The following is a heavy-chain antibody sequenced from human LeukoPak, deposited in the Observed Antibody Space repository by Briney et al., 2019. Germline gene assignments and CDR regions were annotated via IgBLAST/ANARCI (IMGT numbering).Heavy chain of an antibody. V-gene: IGHV4-34*01. CDR2: INHSGST. D-gene: IGHD2-15*01. CDR3: ARGQYIVVVVAATDKFDY. CDR1: GGSFSGYC. Sequence: SETLSLTCAVYGGSFSGYCWSWIRQPPGKGLEWIGEINHSGSTNYNPSLKGRVTISVDTSKNQFSLKLISVTAADTAVYYCARGQYIVVVVAATDKFDYWGQGTLVTVSS. J-gene: IGHJ4*02.